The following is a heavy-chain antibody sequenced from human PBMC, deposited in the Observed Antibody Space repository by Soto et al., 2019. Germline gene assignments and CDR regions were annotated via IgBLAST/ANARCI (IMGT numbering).Heavy chain of an antibody. CDR3: ARFSRMFEDNGLDV. V-gene: IGHV2-26*01. CDR2: IFSNDDK. Sequence: SGPTLVNPTETLTLTCAVSGFSLNNAKMAVSWIRQPPGKALGWLAHIFSNDDKSYNSSLKSRLSISKDTSKSQVVLTMTNVDPVDTGTYYCARFSRMFEDNGLDVWGQGTTVTVS. D-gene: IGHD3-10*02. J-gene: IGHJ6*02. CDR1: GFSLNNAKMA.